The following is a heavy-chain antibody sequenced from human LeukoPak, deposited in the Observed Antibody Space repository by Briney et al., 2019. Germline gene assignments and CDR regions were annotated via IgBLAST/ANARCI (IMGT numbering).Heavy chain of an antibody. CDR3: AKAFGYCSSTSCYFGRFDP. V-gene: IGHV3-30-3*01. D-gene: IGHD2-2*03. J-gene: IGHJ5*02. CDR1: GFTFKTYS. CDR2: ISYDGSKK. Sequence: AGGSLRLSCAASGFTFKTYSMHWVRQAPGKGLEWVAVISYDGSKKYYADSVKGRFTISRDNSKNTLYLQMNSLRAEDTAVYYCAKAFGYCSSTSCYFGRFDPWGQGTLVTVSS.